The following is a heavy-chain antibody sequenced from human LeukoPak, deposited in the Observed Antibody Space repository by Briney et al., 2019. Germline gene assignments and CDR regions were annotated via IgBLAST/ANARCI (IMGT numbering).Heavy chain of an antibody. CDR1: GGSISSYY. CDR2: IYYSGST. V-gene: IGHV4-59*01. J-gene: IGHJ4*02. D-gene: IGHD6-13*01. Sequence: SETLSLTCTVSGGSISSYYWSWIRQPPGKGLEWIGYIYYSGSTNYNPSLKSRVTISVDTSKNQFSLKLSSVTAAGTAVYYCARGRWVSGPYYFDYWGQGTLVTVSS. CDR3: ARGRWVSGPYYFDY.